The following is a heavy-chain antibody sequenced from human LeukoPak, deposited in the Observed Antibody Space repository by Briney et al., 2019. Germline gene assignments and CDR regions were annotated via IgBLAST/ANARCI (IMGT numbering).Heavy chain of an antibody. Sequence: PSGTLSLTCAVSGGSISSSNWWSWVRQPPGKGLEWIGEIYHSGRTNYNPSLKSRVTISVDKSKNQFSLKLSSVTAADTAVYYCARDLRDGGGGENYWGQGTLVTVSP. CDR2: IYHSGRT. CDR1: GGSISSSNW. J-gene: IGHJ4*02. D-gene: IGHD4-23*01. V-gene: IGHV4-4*02. CDR3: ARDLRDGGGGENY.